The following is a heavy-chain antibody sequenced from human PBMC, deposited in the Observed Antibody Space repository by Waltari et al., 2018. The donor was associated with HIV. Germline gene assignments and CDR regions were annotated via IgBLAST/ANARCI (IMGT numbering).Heavy chain of an antibody. CDR2: ISGSGGST. CDR1: GFTFSSYA. D-gene: IGHD4-17*01. J-gene: IGHJ4*02. CDR3: ARADDYGDYYFDY. Sequence: EVQLLESGGGLVQPGGSLRLSCAASGFTFSSYAMSWVRQAPGKGLVGVSAISGSGGSTYYADSGKGRFTISRDNSKNTLYLQMNSLRAEDTAVYYCARADDYGDYYFDYWGQGTLVTVSS. V-gene: IGHV3-23*01.